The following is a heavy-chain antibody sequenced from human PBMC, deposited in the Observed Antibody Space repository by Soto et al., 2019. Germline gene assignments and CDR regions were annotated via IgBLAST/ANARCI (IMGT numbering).Heavy chain of an antibody. CDR2: INHSGST. D-gene: IGHD6-19*01. V-gene: IGHV4-34*01. J-gene: IGHJ4*02. CDR3: LSARFDY. CDR1: GGSFNSNY. Sequence: ETLSLTCVVYGGSFNSNYWTWVRQPPGKGLEWIGEINHSGSTNYNASLKSRVTISVDTSKNQFSLNLSSVTAADTAVYYCLSARFDYWGREPWSPSPQ.